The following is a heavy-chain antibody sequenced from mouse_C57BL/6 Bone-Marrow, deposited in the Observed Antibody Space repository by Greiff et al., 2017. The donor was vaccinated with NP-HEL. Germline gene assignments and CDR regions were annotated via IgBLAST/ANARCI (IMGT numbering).Heavy chain of an antibody. D-gene: IGHD2-3*01. CDR1: GFSLSTFGMG. V-gene: IGHV8-8*01. CDR3: AAYDGYYVGNFDY. J-gene: IGHJ2*01. Sequence: QVTLKECGPGILQPSQTLSLTCSFSGFSLSTFGMGVGWIRQPSGKGLEWLAHIWWDDDKYYNPALKSRLTLSKDTSKNQVFLKIANVDTADTATYYCAAYDGYYVGNFDYWGQGTTLTVSS. CDR2: IWWDDDK.